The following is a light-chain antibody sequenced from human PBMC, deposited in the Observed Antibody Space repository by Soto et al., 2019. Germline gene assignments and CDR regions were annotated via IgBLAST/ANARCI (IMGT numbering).Light chain of an antibody. J-gene: IGKJ5*01. CDR1: QSVSSN. V-gene: IGKV3D-15*01. Sequence: IGMTQSPATLSVSPGERATLSCRASQSVSSNLAWYQQKPGQAPRLLIYGASTRATGIPARFSGSGSGTDFTLTITSLEPEDFAVYYCQQRSNWPPTFGQG. CDR2: GAS. CDR3: QQRSNWPPT.